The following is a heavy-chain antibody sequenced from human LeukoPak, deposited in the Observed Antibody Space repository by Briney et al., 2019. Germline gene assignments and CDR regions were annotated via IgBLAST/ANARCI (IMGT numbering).Heavy chain of an antibody. CDR2: LNTNTGNP. V-gene: IGHV7-4-1*02. CDR3: ARISLGYCSSTSCSHSDY. J-gene: IGHJ4*02. Sequence: ASVKVSCKASGYTFTSYAMNWVRQAPGQGLEWMGWLNTNTGNPTYAQGFTGRFVFSLDTSVSTAYLQISSLKAEDTAVYYCARISLGYCSSTSCSHSDYWGQGTLVTVSS. D-gene: IGHD2-2*01. CDR1: GYTFTSYA.